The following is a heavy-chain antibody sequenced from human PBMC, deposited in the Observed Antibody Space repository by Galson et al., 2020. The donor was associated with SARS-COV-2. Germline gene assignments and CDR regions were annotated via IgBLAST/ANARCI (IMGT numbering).Heavy chain of an antibody. J-gene: IGHJ6*02. CDR1: GYSISNFYY. D-gene: IGHD2-21*02. CDR3: ASSVHGGNLCGLDV. Sequence: SETLSLTCTVSGYSISNFYYWGWIRQPPGKGLEWIGSMYLSGTTYYNPSLKSRVTILVDTSKNHFSLNLTSVTAADTAVYYCASSVHGGNLCGLDVWGQGTTVTVSS. CDR2: MYLSGTT. V-gene: IGHV4-38-2*02.